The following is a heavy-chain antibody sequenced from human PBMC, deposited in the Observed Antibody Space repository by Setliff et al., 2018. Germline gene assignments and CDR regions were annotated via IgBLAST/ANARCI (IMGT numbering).Heavy chain of an antibody. J-gene: IGHJ4*02. CDR3: ARWRSSSPDDF. CDR1: GLTLSHYW. V-gene: IGHV3-74*01. D-gene: IGHD6-6*01. CDR2: INFDGTST. Sequence: GGSLRLSCEGSGLTLSHYWMHWVRQGSGKGLVWVSYINFDGTSTNYADSVKGRFTISRDNAKNAVYLQMNSLRAEDTAVYYCARWRSSSPDDFWGQGTLVTVS.